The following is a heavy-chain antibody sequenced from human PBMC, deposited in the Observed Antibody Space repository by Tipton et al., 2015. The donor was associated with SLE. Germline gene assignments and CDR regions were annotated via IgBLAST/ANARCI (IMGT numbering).Heavy chain of an antibody. V-gene: IGHV1-18*01. J-gene: IGHJ4*02. D-gene: IGHD2/OR15-2a*01. CDR3: ARGLITFEGYVDY. CDR1: GYTFTNYG. CDR2: ISPYNGNT. Sequence: QSGPEVKKPGASVKVSCKASGYTFTNYGISWVRQAPGQGLEWMGWISPYNGNTDSAQNLQGRVTMTADTSTTTAYMELRSLRSDDTAVYYCARGLITFEGYVDYWGQGTLVTVSS.